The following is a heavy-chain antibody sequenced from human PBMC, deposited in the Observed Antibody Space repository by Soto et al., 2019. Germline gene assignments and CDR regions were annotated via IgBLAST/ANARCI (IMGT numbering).Heavy chain of an antibody. Sequence: GGSLRLSCAASGFTFSGYAMSWVRQAPGKGLEWVSAISGSGGSTYYADSVKGRFTISRDNSRNTLYLQMNSLRAEDTAVYYCAKDMIAVAGIIWFDPWGQGTLVTVSS. CDR2: ISGSGGST. CDR3: AKDMIAVAGIIWFDP. CDR1: GFTFSGYA. J-gene: IGHJ5*02. V-gene: IGHV3-23*01. D-gene: IGHD6-19*01.